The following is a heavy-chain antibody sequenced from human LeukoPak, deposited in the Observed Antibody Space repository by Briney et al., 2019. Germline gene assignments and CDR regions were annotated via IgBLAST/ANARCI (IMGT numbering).Heavy chain of an antibody. D-gene: IGHD3-3*01. J-gene: IGHJ6*02. CDR2: INQDGSDK. V-gene: IGHV3-7*01. CDR1: GFSLSNYW. CDR3: AREEHYDFWSGYYYYYGMDV. Sequence: PGGSLRLSCAASGFSLSNYWMSWVRQAPGKGLEWVANINQDGSDKYYVDSVMGRFTISKDNAKNSLYLQMNSLRAEDTAVYYCAREEHYDFWSGYYYYYGMDVWGQGTTVTVSS.